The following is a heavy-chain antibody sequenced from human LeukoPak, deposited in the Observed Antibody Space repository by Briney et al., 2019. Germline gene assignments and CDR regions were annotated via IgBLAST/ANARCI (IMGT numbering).Heavy chain of an antibody. CDR3: AKGRRYYDILTGIHLLY. D-gene: IGHD3-9*01. J-gene: IGHJ4*02. CDR2: IRYDGSNK. V-gene: IGHV3-30*02. CDR1: GFTFSNFG. Sequence: GGSLRLSCAASGFTFSNFGMHWVRQAPGKGLEWVAFIRYDGSNKYYADSVKGRFTISRDNSKNTLYLQMNSLRAEDTAVYYCAKGRRYYDILTGIHLLYWGQGTLVTVSS.